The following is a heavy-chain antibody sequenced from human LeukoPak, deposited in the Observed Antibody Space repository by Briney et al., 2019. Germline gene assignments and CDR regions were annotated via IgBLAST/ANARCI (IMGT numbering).Heavy chain of an antibody. CDR2: ISSSGSTI. CDR1: GFTFSSYS. V-gene: IGHV3-48*04. Sequence: PGGSLRLSCAASGFTFSSYSMNWIRQAPGKGLEWVSYISSSGSTIYYADSVKGRFTISRDNAKNSLYLQMNSLRAEDTAVYYCARPRGCGSARCNNFDYWGQGILVTVSS. CDR3: ARPRGCGSARCNNFDY. J-gene: IGHJ4*02. D-gene: IGHD2-2*01.